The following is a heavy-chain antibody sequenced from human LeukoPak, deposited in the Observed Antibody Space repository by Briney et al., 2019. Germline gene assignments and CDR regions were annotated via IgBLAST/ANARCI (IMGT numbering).Heavy chain of an antibody. CDR1: GGSISSGDYY. J-gene: IGHJ3*02. CDR2: IYYNGST. V-gene: IGHV4-30-4*01. Sequence: SETLSLTCTVSGGSISSGDYYWTWIRQPPGKGLEWIGYIYYNGSTYYSPSLRSRVSISADTSKNQFSLKLTSMTAADTAVYYCARQHLSGWAPRGAFDIWGQGIMVIVSS. CDR3: ARQHLSGWAPRGAFDI. D-gene: IGHD6-19*01.